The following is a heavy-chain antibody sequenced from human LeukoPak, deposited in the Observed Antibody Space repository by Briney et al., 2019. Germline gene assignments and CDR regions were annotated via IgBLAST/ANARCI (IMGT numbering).Heavy chain of an antibody. D-gene: IGHD6-19*01. CDR3: AREVKQWLVDDYYYYYMDV. CDR2: IYYSGST. CDR1: GGTISSYC. V-gene: IGHV4-59*01. Sequence: SETLSLTCTVSGGTISSYCWSWIRQPPGKRLEWIGYIYYSGSTNYNPSLKSRVTISVDTSKNQFSLKLSSVTAADTAVYYCAREVKQWLVDDYYYYYMDVWGKGTTVTISS. J-gene: IGHJ6*03.